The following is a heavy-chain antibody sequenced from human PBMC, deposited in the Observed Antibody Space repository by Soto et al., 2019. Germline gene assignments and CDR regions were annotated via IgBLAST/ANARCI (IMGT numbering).Heavy chain of an antibody. CDR2: VSYDGSNK. CDR1: GFTFSSYG. Sequence: QVQLVESGGGVVQPGRSLRLSCAASGFTFSSYGVHWVRQAPGKGLEWVASVSYDGSNKHYADSVKGRFTISRDNSRNTLDLQMNSLRAEDTAVYYCAKDTYHYDRSGYYTYAHWGQGTQVTVSS. D-gene: IGHD3-22*01. V-gene: IGHV3-30*18. CDR3: AKDTYHYDRSGYYTYAH. J-gene: IGHJ4*02.